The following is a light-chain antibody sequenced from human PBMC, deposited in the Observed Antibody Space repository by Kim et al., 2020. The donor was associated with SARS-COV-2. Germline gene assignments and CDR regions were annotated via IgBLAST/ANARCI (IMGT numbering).Light chain of an antibody. CDR2: GAS. V-gene: IGKV3-15*01. J-gene: IGKJ2*01. Sequence: PGEGATRSGRARQSVSTNGAWYQQKPGQAPRLVIYGASTRAAGSPAGFSGSGSGTECTLTSSSLQSEDVAVYYCQQYNSGPYTFGQGTKLEI. CDR3: QQYNSGPYT. CDR1: QSVSTN.